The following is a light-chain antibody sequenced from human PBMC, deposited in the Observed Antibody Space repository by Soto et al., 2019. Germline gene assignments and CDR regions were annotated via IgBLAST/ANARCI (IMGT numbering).Light chain of an antibody. CDR1: SSNIGAGYD. V-gene: IGLV1-40*01. CDR2: TNN. J-gene: IGLJ2*01. CDR3: QSYDNSLSGRVV. Sequence: QSVLTQPPSVSRAPGQRVTISCSGSSSNIGAGYDVHWYRQLPGTAPKLLIYTNNNRPSGVPDRFSGSKSGTSASLAITGLQAEDEADYYCQSYDNSLSGRVVFGGGTKLTVL.